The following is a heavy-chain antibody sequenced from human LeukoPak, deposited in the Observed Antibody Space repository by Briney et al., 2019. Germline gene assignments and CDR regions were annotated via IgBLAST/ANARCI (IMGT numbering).Heavy chain of an antibody. CDR1: GCTFTGYY. J-gene: IGHJ5*02. CDR2: INPNNGGT. Sequence: GASVKVSCKASGCTFTGYYMHWVRQAPGQGLEWMGRINPNNGGTNYAQKFQGRVTMTRDTSISTGYMELSRLRSDDTAVYYCARNTYYDFWSGYYNNWFDPWGQGTLVTVSS. D-gene: IGHD3-3*01. V-gene: IGHV1-2*06. CDR3: ARNTYYDFWSGYYNNWFDP.